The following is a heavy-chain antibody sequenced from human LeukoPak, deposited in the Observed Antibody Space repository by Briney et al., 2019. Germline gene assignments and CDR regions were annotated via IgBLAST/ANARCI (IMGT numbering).Heavy chain of an antibody. Sequence: SVKVSCKASGGTFSSYAISWVRQAPGQGLEWMGRIIPILGIANYAQKFQGRVTITADKSTSTAYMELSSLRSEDMAVYYCARDRWYYGSGSYFTFDYWGQGTLVTVSS. CDR3: ARDRWYYGSGSYFTFDY. CDR2: IIPILGIA. V-gene: IGHV1-69*04. J-gene: IGHJ4*02. D-gene: IGHD3-10*01. CDR1: GGTFSSYA.